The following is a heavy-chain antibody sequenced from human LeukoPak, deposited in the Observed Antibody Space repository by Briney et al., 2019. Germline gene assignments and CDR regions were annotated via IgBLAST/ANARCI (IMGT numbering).Heavy chain of an antibody. V-gene: IGHV4-31*03. D-gene: IGHD2-15*01. CDR2: IYYSGST. CDR1: GGSISSGGYY. J-gene: IGHJ5*02. Sequence: SETLSLTCTVSGGSISSGGYYWSWIRQHPGKGLEWIGYIYYSGSTYYNPSLKSRVTISVDTSKNQFSLKLSSVTAADTAVYYCARVLLGYCSGGSCYSDWFDPWGQGTLVNVSS. CDR3: ARVLLGYCSGGSCYSDWFDP.